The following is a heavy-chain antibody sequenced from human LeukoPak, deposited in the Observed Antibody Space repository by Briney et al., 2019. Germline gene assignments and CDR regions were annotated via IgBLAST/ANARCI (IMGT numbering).Heavy chain of an antibody. CDR2: INHSGST. V-gene: IGHV4-34*01. D-gene: IGHD3-10*01. Sequence: SETLSLTCAVYGGSFSGYYWSWIRQPPGKGLEWIGEINHSGSTNYNPSLKSRVTISVDTSKNQFSLKLSSVTAADTAVYYCARLATPGAYYYYYYYMDVWGKGTTVTISS. J-gene: IGHJ6*03. CDR3: ARLATPGAYYYYYYYMDV. CDR1: GGSFSGYY.